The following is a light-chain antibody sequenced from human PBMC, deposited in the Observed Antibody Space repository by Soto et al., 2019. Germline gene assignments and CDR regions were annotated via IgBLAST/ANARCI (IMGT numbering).Light chain of an antibody. CDR2: RSN. Sequence: QSVLTQPPSASGTPGQRVTISCSGSSSNIGSNYVYWYQQLPGTAPKLLIYRSNQRPSGVPDRFSGSKSGTSASLAISGLRSEDEADYYCSTWDDTLTSVVFGGGTKLTVL. V-gene: IGLV1-47*01. CDR1: SSNIGSNY. CDR3: STWDDTLTSVV. J-gene: IGLJ2*01.